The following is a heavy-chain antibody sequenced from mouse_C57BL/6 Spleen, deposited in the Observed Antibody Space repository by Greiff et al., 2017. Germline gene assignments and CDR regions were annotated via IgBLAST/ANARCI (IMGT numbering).Heavy chain of an antibody. CDR1: GFTFTDYY. CDR3: ARYRITTVVATRYFDV. CDR2: IRNKANGYTT. D-gene: IGHD1-1*01. V-gene: IGHV7-3*01. Sequence: EVMLVESGGGLVQPGGSLSLSCAASGFTFTDYYMSWVRQPPGKALEWLGFIRNKANGYTTEYSASVKGRFTISRDNSQSILYLQMNALRAEDSATYYCARYRITTVVATRYFDVWGTGTTVTVSS. J-gene: IGHJ1*03.